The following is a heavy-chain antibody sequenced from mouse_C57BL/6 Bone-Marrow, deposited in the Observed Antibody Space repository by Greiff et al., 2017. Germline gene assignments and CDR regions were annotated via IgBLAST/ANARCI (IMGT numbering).Heavy chain of an antibody. CDR3: AGELLRYRDRYFDV. CDR1: GYTFTSYW. J-gene: IGHJ1*03. CDR2: IDPSDSET. Sequence: QVQLQQPGAELVRPGSSVKLSCKASGYTFTSYWMHWVKQRPVQGLEWIGNIDPSDSETHYNQKFKDKATLTVDKSSSTAYMQLSSLTSEDSAVYYCAGELLRYRDRYFDVGGTGTTVTVSA. D-gene: IGHD1-1*01. V-gene: IGHV1-52*01.